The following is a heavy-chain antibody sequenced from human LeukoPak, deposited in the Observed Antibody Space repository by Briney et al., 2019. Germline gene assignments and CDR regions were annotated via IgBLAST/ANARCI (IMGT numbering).Heavy chain of an antibody. D-gene: IGHD5-12*01. CDR3: AKASRGYSGYDYSAPDY. J-gene: IGHJ4*02. CDR2: IRYDGSNK. V-gene: IGHV3-30*02. CDR1: GLTFSNYG. Sequence: GGSLRLSCAVSGLTFSNYGMHWVRQAPGKGLEWVAFIRYDGSNKYYADSVKGRFTISRDNSKNTLYLQMNSLRAEDTALYFCAKASRGYSGYDYSAPDYWGQGTLVTVSS.